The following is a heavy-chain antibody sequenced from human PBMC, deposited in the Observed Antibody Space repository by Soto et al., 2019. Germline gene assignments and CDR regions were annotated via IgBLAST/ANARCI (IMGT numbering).Heavy chain of an antibody. J-gene: IGHJ5*02. D-gene: IGHD3-3*01. CDR2: IYHSGST. CDR3: ARDTPSYYDCWSGYPQPPGWFDP. CDR1: GGCISSSNW. Sequence: SDTTYLTCAVSGGCISSSNWWGWVRQPPGKGLEWIGEIYHSGSTNYNPSLKSRVTISVDKSKNQFSLKLSSVTAADTAVYYCARDTPSYYDCWSGYPQPPGWFDPSGQGTLVTVSS. V-gene: IGHV4-4*02.